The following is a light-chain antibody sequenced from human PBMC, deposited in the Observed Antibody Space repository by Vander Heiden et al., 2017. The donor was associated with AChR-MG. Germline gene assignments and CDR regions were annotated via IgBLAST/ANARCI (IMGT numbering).Light chain of an antibody. Sequence: ETVMTQSPATLSVSPGERATLSCRASRSLNGNLAWYQQKPGQAPRLLIYGASTRATGITPRFSGSGSGTEFTLTISSLQSEDFAVYYCLQDNQWALTFGGGTKVEIK. J-gene: IGKJ4*01. CDR3: LQDNQWALT. V-gene: IGKV3-15*01. CDR2: GAS. CDR1: RSLNGN.